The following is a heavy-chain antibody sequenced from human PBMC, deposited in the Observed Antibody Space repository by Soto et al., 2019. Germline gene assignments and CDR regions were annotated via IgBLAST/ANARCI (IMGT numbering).Heavy chain of an antibody. Sequence: GESLKISCKGSGYSFTNYWIGWVRQMPGKGLEWMGIIYPGDSDTRYSPSFQGQVTISADKSISTAYLQWSSLKASDTAMYYCARFPASPRRSSSFYLNYYGMDVWGQGTTVTSP. CDR1: GYSFTNYW. D-gene: IGHD6-13*01. J-gene: IGHJ6*02. CDR2: IYPGDSDT. V-gene: IGHV5-51*01. CDR3: ARFPASPRRSSSFYLNYYGMDV.